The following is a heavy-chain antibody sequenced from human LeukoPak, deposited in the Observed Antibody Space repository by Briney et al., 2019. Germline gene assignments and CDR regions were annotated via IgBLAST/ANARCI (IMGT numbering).Heavy chain of an antibody. V-gene: IGHV4-59*01. Sequence: PSETLSLTCTVSGGSISSYDWSWIRQPPGTGLEWIGYMYYNGSTNYNPSLKSRVTISVDTSKNQFSLKLSSVTAADTAVYYCARVVDYYYYYMDVWGKGTTVTVSS. CDR3: ARVVDYYYYYMDV. CDR2: MYYNGST. J-gene: IGHJ6*03. D-gene: IGHD2-2*01. CDR1: GGSISSYD.